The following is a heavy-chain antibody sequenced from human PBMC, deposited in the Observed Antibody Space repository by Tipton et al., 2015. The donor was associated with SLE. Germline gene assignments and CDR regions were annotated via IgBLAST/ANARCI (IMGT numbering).Heavy chain of an antibody. CDR3: ARAADDGDRSGFDS. D-gene: IGHD4-17*01. CDR2: ISSGDANV. Sequence: SLRLSCTGSAFIVANYNMNWVRQAPGKGLEWVSSISSGDANVNYADSVKGRFSISRDNAKNSLSLQMNSLRAGDTGVYYCARAADDGDRSGFDSWGQGTLVIVSS. J-gene: IGHJ4*02. V-gene: IGHV3-21*03. CDR1: AFIVANYN.